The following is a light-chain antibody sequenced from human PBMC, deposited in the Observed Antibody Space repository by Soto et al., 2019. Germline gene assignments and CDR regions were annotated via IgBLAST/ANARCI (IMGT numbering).Light chain of an antibody. V-gene: IGLV2-14*01. CDR3: SSYATSSTVI. CDR2: EVT. Sequence: QSALTQPASVSGSPGQSITISCTGTSSDFGGTNYVYWYQQHPGKAPKLIIIEVTNRPSGVSNRFSASKSGNTASLTISGRQAEDESDYFFSSYATSSTVIFGGGTKLTVL. J-gene: IGLJ2*01. CDR1: SSDFGGTNY.